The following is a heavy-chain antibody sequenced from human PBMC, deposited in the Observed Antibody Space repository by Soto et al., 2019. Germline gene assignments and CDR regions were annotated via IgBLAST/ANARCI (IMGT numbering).Heavy chain of an antibody. D-gene: IGHD3-10*01. J-gene: IGHJ4*02. Sequence: QVQLQESGPGLVKPSQTLSLTCTVSGGSISSGDYYWSWIRQPPGKGLEWIGYIYYSGSTYYNPSRKRRVTLSVDTSKNPFSLKLSSVTAADTAVYYCARAQGSGFLVSWGQGTLVTVSS. CDR1: GGSISSGDYY. CDR3: ARAQGSGFLVS. V-gene: IGHV4-30-4*01. CDR2: IYYSGST.